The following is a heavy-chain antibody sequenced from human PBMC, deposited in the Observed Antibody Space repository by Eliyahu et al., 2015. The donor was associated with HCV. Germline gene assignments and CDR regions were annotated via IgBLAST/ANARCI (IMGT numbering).Heavy chain of an antibody. J-gene: IGHJ5*02. D-gene: IGHD2-2*01. Sequence: QLQLQESGPGLVKPSETLSLTCTVSGGSIXXSSYYWGWIRQPPGKGLEWIGCIYYSGSTSSNPSLKSRVTISVDTSKNQFSLKLSSVTAADTAVYYCARQRAPLQLLSDWFDPWGQGTLVTVSS. V-gene: IGHV4-39*01. CDR2: IYYSGST. CDR1: GGSIXXSSYY. CDR3: ARQRAPLQLLSDWFDP.